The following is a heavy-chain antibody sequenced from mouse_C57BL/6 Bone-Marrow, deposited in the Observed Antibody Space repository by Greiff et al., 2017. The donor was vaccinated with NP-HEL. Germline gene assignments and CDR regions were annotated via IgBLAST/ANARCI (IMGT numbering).Heavy chain of an antibody. CDR2: FHPYNDDT. J-gene: IGHJ1*03. D-gene: IGHD1-1*01. CDR1: GYTFTTYP. CDR3: ARGGYYGSSHWYFDV. V-gene: IGHV1-47*01. Sequence: QVQLKQSGAELVKPGASVKMSCKASGYTFTTYPIEWMKQNHGKSLEWIGNFHPYNDDTTYNEKFKGKATLTVEKSSSTVYLELSRLTSDDSAVYYCARGGYYGSSHWYFDVWGTGTTVTVSS.